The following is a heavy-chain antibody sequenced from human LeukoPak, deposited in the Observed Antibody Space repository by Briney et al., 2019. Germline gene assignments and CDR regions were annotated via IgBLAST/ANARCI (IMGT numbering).Heavy chain of an antibody. D-gene: IGHD1-26*01. CDR1: GFTSSTYS. V-gene: IGHV3-21*06. CDR2: ISPSSSNI. J-gene: IGHJ4*02. CDR3: GRDQDRGSYHDPIFDY. Sequence: VGSLRLSCVTSGFTSSTYSLNWVRQAPGKGLEWVSSISPSSSNIYYADSMKGRFTISRDDAKNLLYLQMNSLRAEDTAVYYCGRDQDRGSYHDPIFDYWGQGTLVTVSS.